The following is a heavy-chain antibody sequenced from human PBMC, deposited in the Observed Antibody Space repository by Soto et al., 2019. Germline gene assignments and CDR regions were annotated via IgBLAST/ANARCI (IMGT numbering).Heavy chain of an antibody. CDR2: IYYSGST. J-gene: IGHJ3*02. D-gene: IGHD6-19*01. CDR3: ARHACQWLDDAFDI. CDR1: GGSISSSSYY. V-gene: IGHV4-39*01. Sequence: SETLSLTFTVSGGSISSSSYYWGWIRQPPGKGLEWIGSIYYSGSTYYNPSLKSRVTISVDTSKNQFPLKLSSVTAADTAVYYCARHACQWLDDAFDIWGQGTMVTVSS.